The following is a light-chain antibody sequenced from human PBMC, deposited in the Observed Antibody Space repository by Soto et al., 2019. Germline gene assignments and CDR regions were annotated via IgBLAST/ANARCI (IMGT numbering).Light chain of an antibody. Sequence: TQMTQSPSALSAFVGDSVTITCRASQSVSRRLSWYQQKPGEAPRLLIYAASTLQSGVPARFSGSGSGTDFSLVISNLQPEDFATYYCQQSYSMPLTFGEGTRVDMK. CDR1: QSVSRR. CDR3: QQSYSMPLT. J-gene: IGKJ4*01. CDR2: AAS. V-gene: IGKV1-39*01.